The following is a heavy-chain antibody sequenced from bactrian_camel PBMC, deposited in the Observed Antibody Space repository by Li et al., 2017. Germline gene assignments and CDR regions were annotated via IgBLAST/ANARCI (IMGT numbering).Heavy chain of an antibody. J-gene: IGHJ4*01. CDR1: GFTFSTYY. Sequence: HVQLVESGGGLVQPGGSLRLFCAASGFTFSTYYMSWVRQAPGKGLEWVSSIYTGGGSTLYADSVKGRFTISRDNAKSTLYLQMNSLKTEDTAVYYCATAVWGQGTQVTVS. V-gene: IGHV3-2*01. CDR3: ATAV. CDR2: IYTGGGST.